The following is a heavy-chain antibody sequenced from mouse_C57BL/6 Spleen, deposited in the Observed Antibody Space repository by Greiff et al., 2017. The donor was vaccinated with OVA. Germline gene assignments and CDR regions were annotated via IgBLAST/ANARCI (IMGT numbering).Heavy chain of an antibody. J-gene: IGHJ2*01. Sequence: DVKLQESGAELVRPGSSVKMSCKTSGYTFTSYGINWVKQRPGQGLEWIGYIYIGNGYTEYNEKFKGKATLTSDTSSSTAYMQLSSLTSEDAEIYVCARDYYDYDGYFDYWGQGTTLTVSS. CDR3: ARDYYDYDGYFDY. V-gene: IGHV1-58*01. CDR1: GYTFTSYG. CDR2: IYIGNGYT. D-gene: IGHD2-4*01.